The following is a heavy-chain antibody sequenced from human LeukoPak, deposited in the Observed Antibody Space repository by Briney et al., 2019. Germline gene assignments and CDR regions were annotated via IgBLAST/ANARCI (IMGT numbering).Heavy chain of an antibody. J-gene: IGHJ6*02. Sequence: ASVKVSCKASGYTFTSYAMHWVRQAPGQRLEWMGWINAGNGNTKYSQKFQGRVTITRDTYASTAYMELSSLRSEDTAVYYCARDPPASYYYGMDVWGQGTTVTVSS. CDR1: GYTFTSYA. CDR3: ARDPPASYYYGMDV. CDR2: INAGNGNT. V-gene: IGHV1-3*01.